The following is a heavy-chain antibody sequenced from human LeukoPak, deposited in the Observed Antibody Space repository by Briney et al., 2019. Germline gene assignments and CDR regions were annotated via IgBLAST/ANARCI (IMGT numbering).Heavy chain of an antibody. CDR3: ARDDAPGGGYLDY. V-gene: IGHV3-23*01. J-gene: IGHJ4*02. CDR1: GFTFNNYA. Sequence: GGSLRLSCAASGFTFNNYAMSWVRQAAGKGLEWVSRVSGSGDSTSNADSVKGRFTISRDNSENTLYLQMNSLRAEDTALYYCARDDAPGGGYLDYWGQGTLVTVSS. D-gene: IGHD2-8*01. CDR2: VSGSGDST.